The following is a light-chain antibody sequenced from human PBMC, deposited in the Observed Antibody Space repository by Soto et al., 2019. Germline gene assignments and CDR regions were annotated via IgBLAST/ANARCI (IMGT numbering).Light chain of an antibody. CDR1: SSNIGGNS. CDR2: DDN. Sequence: SVLTQPPSVSASPWLKVTISFSGSSSNIGGNSVSWYQQLPGTAPKLLIYDDNKRPSGIPDRFSGSKSGTSATLGITGFQTGDEADYYCGSWESSLSAHVFGTETKVTV. CDR3: GSWESSLSAHV. J-gene: IGLJ1*01. V-gene: IGLV1-51*01.